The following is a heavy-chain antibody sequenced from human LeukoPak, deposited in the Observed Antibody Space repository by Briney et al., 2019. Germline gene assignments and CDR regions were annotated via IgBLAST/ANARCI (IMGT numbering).Heavy chain of an antibody. J-gene: IGHJ6*02. CDR3: ARDWDGDYVSYIYYYYGMDV. CDR1: GFTFGTYA. D-gene: IGHD4-17*01. V-gene: IGHV3-30-3*01. Sequence: GGSLRLSCAASGFTFGTYAMHWVRQAPGKGLEWVAVISYDGSNKYYADSVKGRFTISRDNSKNTLYLQMNSLRAEDTAVYYCARDWDGDYVSYIYYYYGMDVWGQGTTVTVSS. CDR2: ISYDGSNK.